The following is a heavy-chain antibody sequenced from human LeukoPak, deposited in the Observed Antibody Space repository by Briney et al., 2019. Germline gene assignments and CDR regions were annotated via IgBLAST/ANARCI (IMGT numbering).Heavy chain of an antibody. V-gene: IGHV3-30-3*01. CDR1: GFTFRSYA. D-gene: IGHD6-19*01. CDR3: ARDGGSGWPGAFDI. CDR2: ISYDGSNK. J-gene: IGHJ3*02. Sequence: PGGSLRLSCAASGFTFRSYAMHWVRQAPGKGLEWVAVISYDGSNKYYADSVKGRFTISRDNSKNTLYLQMNSLRAEDTAVYYCARDGGSGWPGAFDIWGQGTMVTVSS.